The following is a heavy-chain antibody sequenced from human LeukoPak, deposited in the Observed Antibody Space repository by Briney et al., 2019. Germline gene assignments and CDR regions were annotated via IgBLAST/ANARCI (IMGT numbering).Heavy chain of an antibody. J-gene: IGHJ4*02. CDR1: GFTFSSYA. Sequence: GGSLRLSCAASGFTFSSYAMHWVRQAPGKGLEWVAVISYDGSNKYYADSVKGRLTISRDNSKNTLYLQMNSLRAEDTAVYYCARDMGEPPFDYWGQGTLVTVSS. CDR3: ARDMGEPPFDY. CDR2: ISYDGSNK. V-gene: IGHV3-30*04. D-gene: IGHD3-16*01.